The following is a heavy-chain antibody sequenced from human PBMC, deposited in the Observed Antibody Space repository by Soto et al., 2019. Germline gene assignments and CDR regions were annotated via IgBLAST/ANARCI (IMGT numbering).Heavy chain of an antibody. CDR2: IYPGDSDT. D-gene: IGHD6-6*01. Sequence: GESLKISCKVSGYSFTSYWIGWVRQMPGKGLEWMGIIYPGDSDTRYSPSFQGQVTISADKSISTAYLQWSSLKASDTAMYYCARPPHIAALTWYFDLWGRGTLVTVSS. CDR3: ARPPHIAALTWYFDL. CDR1: GYSFTSYW. J-gene: IGHJ2*01. V-gene: IGHV5-51*01.